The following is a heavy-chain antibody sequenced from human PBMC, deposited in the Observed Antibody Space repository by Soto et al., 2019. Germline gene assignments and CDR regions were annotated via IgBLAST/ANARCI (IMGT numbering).Heavy chain of an antibody. V-gene: IGHV1-2*02. Sequence: ASVKVSCNNSGYTFTGYYMHWVRQAPGQGLEWMGLINPNSGGTNYAQKFKGSVTMTRDTSISTAYMELSRLRSDETAVYYCARGGYDFWHGYYRXWGQGTPVTVSX. CDR3: ARGGYDFWHGYYRX. J-gene: IGHJ4*02. CDR1: GYTFTGYY. D-gene: IGHD3-3*01. CDR2: INPNSGGT.